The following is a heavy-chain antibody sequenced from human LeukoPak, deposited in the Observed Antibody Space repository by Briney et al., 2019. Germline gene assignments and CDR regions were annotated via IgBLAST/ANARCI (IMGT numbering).Heavy chain of an antibody. D-gene: IGHD3-10*01. V-gene: IGHV3-23*01. CDR3: AKSMVRGVFDY. J-gene: IGHJ4*02. CDR1: GFTFSCYD. Sequence: GGSLRLSCAASGFTFSCYDMSWVRQAPGKGLEWVSAIRGSGGSTYYADSVKGRFTISRDNHKNPLYLQMNSLRAEDRAVYYCAKSMVRGVFDYWRQRTLVSVCS. CDR2: IRGSGGST.